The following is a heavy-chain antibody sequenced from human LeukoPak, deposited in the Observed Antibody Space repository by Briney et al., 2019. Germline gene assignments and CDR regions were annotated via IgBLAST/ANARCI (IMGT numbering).Heavy chain of an antibody. Sequence: GGSLRLSCAASGFTISSYWMHWVRQAPGKGLVWVSRINTDGTSRSYADSVKGRFTISRDSAKNSLYLQMNSLRAEDTAVYYCARVTTGYYSYYMDVWGKGTTVTVSS. D-gene: IGHD4-17*01. V-gene: IGHV3-74*01. CDR2: INTDGTSR. CDR3: ARVTTGYYSYYMDV. CDR1: GFTISSYW. J-gene: IGHJ6*03.